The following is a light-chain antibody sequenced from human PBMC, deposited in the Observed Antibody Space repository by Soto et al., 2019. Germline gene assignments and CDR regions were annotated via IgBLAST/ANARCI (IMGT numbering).Light chain of an antibody. CDR3: QQSYSTLT. CDR1: QSISSY. J-gene: IGKJ1*01. Sequence: DIQMTQSPSSLSASVGDRVTITCRASQSISSYLTWYQQKPGKAPKLLIYAASSLQSGVPSRFSGSGSGTDFTRSISSLQTEESVTYYYQQSYSTLTVGQGTKG. CDR2: AAS. V-gene: IGKV1-39*01.